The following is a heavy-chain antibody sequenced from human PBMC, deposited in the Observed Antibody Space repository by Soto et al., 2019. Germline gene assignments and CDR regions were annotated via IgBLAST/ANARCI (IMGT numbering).Heavy chain of an antibody. J-gene: IGHJ4*02. CDR1: VYTFTSYG. Sequence: QVQLVQSGAEVKKPGASVKVSCKPSVYTFTSYGITWVRQPPGQGLEWRGWISAYNGNKTYAQKLQGRVTMTTDTSTSTAYMELRSLRSDDTAVYYCARMTTTGDYWGQGTLVTVSS. CDR2: ISAYNGNK. D-gene: IGHD1-1*01. CDR3: ARMTTTGDY. V-gene: IGHV1-18*04.